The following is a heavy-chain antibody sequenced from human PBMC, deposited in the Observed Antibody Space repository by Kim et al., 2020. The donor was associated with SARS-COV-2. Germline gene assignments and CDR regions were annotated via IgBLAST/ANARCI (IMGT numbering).Heavy chain of an antibody. Sequence: SLKCRVTISVDTSKNQFSLKLSSVTAADTAVYYCAGGPQQLVLNNNWFDPWGQGTLVTVSS. V-gene: IGHV4-59*12. J-gene: IGHJ5*02. CDR3: AGGPQQLVLNNNWFDP. D-gene: IGHD6-6*01.